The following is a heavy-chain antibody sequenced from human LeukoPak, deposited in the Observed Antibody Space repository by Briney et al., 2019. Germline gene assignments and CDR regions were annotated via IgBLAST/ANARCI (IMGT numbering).Heavy chain of an antibody. J-gene: IGHJ5*02. Sequence: ASVKVSCKASGYTFTSYDINWVRQATGQGLEWMGWMNPNSGNTGYAQKFQGRVTMTRNTSISTAYMELSSLRSEDTAVYYCARVFCSSTSRYVLFDPWGQGTLVTVSS. CDR3: ARVFCSSTSRYVLFDP. D-gene: IGHD2-2*01. CDR1: GYTFTSYD. CDR2: MNPNSGNT. V-gene: IGHV1-8*01.